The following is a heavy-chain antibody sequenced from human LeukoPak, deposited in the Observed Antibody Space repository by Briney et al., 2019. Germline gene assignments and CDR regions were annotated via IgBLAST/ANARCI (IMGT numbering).Heavy chain of an antibody. V-gene: IGHV3-64*01. CDR1: GFTFSSYA. D-gene: IGHD3-22*01. CDR2: ISSNGGST. Sequence: GGSLRLSCSASGFTFSSYAMHWVRQALGKGLEYVSAISSNGGSTYYANSVKGRFTISRDNSKNTLYLQMGSLRAEDMAVYYCARGSRNYYDSSGYYYYWGQGTLVTVSS. CDR3: ARGSRNYYDSSGYYYY. J-gene: IGHJ4*02.